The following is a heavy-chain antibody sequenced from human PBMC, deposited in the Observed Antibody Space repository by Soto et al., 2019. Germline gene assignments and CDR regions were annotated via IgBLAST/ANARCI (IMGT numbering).Heavy chain of an antibody. Sequence: QVHLVQSGAEVKKPGASVKVSCKCSGYTFTSYGITWVRQAPGQGLEWMGWISTHNGNTDYAQKLQGRVTVTRDTSTSTAYMELRSLRSDDTAVYYCARGRYGDYWGQGALVTVSS. D-gene: IGHD1-1*01. CDR3: ARGRYGDY. V-gene: IGHV1-18*01. CDR2: ISTHNGNT. J-gene: IGHJ4*02. CDR1: GYTFTSYG.